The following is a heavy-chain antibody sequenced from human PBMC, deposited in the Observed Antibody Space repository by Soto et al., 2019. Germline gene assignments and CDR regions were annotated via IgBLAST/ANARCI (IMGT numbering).Heavy chain of an antibody. CDR1: GYSISSGYY. J-gene: IGHJ4*02. Sequence: SETLSLTCAVSGYSISSGYYWGWIRQPPGKGLEWIGSIYHSGSTYYNPSLKSRVTISVDTSKNQFSLKLSSVTAADTAVYYCARHCSSTSCYRGGFDYWGQGTLVTVSS. D-gene: IGHD2-2*01. CDR3: ARHCSSTSCYRGGFDY. CDR2: IYHSGST. V-gene: IGHV4-38-2*01.